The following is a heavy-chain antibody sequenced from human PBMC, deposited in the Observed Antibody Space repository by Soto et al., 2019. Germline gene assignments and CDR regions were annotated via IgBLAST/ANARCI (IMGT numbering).Heavy chain of an antibody. Sequence: PVESLKISCKGSGYSWTNYRIGWGGQMPGKGLEWMGTIDPTDSHTNYTPSFQGHVTFSAGKSISTAYLQWSSLKATDTAMYYCARHLAHTLGTNYGMDVWGQGTTVTVSS. D-gene: IGHD1-1*01. CDR2: IDPTDSHT. CDR3: ARHLAHTLGTNYGMDV. J-gene: IGHJ6*02. CDR1: GYSWTNYR. V-gene: IGHV5-10-1*01.